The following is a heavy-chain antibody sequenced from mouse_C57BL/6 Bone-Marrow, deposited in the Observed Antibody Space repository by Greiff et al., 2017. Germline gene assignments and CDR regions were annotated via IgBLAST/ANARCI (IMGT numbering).Heavy chain of an antibody. Sequence: DVMLVESEGGLVQPGRSMTLSCTASGFTFSDCYMAWVLQVSEKGLEWVANINYDGSSTYYLASLKSRFIISRDTAKNILYLQMSSLKSEDTATYYCARDGCYGSDYWGQGTTLTVSS. V-gene: IGHV5-16*01. J-gene: IGHJ2*01. CDR3: ARDGCYGSDY. D-gene: IGHD1-1*01. CDR1: GFTFSDCY. CDR2: INYDGSST.